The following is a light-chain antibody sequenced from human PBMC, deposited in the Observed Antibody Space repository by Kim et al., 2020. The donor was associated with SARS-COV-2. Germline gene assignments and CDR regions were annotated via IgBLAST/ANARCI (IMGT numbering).Light chain of an antibody. CDR1: SSDVGTYNL. J-gene: IGLJ1*01. Sequence: PGQSITISCTGTSSDVGTYNLVSWYQHHPGKAPKFMIYDVTKRPSGVSNRFPGSKSGNTASLTISGLQAEDEADYYCCSYAGSPYVFGTGTKVTVL. CDR3: CSYAGSPYV. CDR2: DVT. V-gene: IGLV2-23*02.